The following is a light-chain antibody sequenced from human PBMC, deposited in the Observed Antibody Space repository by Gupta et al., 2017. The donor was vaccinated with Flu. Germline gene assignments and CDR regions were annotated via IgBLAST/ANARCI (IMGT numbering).Light chain of an antibody. J-gene: IGKJ3*01. CDR2: GAS. Sequence: RATLSCRASQSVINNYLAWYQQKPGQAPRLLIYGASTRATGIPDRFSGSGSGTDFTLTINRLEPEDFAVYYCQQYGSSPFTFGPGAKVDIK. CDR1: QSVINNY. V-gene: IGKV3-20*01. CDR3: QQYGSSPFT.